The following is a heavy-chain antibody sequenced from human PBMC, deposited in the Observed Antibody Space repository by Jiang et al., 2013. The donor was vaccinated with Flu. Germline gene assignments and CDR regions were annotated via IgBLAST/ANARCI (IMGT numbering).Heavy chain of an antibody. CDR2: IFPINSDV. J-gene: IGHJ6*02. Sequence: VQLVESEAEVKKPGESLKISCKGFGYSFSNYWVAWVRQMPGKGLEWMGVIFPINSDVRYSPSFQGRVTISADESTNTAFLQWNSLRASDTAIYFCARLSKADTTLVGPRNYRHYFYAMDVWGQGTTITVSS. CDR1: GYSFSNYW. V-gene: IGHV5-51*03. CDR3: ARLSKADTTLVGPRNYRHYFYAMDV. D-gene: IGHD1-1*01.